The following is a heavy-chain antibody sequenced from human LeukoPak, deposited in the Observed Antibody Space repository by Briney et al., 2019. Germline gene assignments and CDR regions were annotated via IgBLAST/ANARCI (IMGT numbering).Heavy chain of an antibody. CDR3: ARGRMGGWLSLYYYYGMDV. CDR2: INHSGST. V-gene: IGHV4-34*01. Sequence: SETLSLTCAVYGGSFSGYYWSWIRQPPGKGLEWIGEINHSGSTNYNPSLKSRVTISVDTSKNQFSLKLSSVTAADTAVYYCARGRMGGWLSLYYYYGMDVWGQGTTVTVSS. J-gene: IGHJ6*02. D-gene: IGHD3-22*01. CDR1: GGSFSGYY.